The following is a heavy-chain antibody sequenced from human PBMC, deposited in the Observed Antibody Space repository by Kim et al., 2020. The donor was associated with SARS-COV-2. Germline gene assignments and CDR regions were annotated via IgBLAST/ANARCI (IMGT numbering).Heavy chain of an antibody. CDR1: GYTFTSYG. CDR3: AREIKIFDYGDYMGMDV. Sequence: ASVKVSCKASGYTFTSYGISWVRQAPGQGLEWMGWISAYNGNTNYAQKLQGRVTMTTDTSTSTAYMELRSLRSDDTAVYYCAREIKIFDYGDYMGMDVWGQGTTVTVSS. V-gene: IGHV1-18*01. CDR2: ISAYNGNT. J-gene: IGHJ6*02. D-gene: IGHD4-17*01.